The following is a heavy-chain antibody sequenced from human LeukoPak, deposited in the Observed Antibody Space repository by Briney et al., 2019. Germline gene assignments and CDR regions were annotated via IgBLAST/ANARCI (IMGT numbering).Heavy chain of an antibody. CDR1: GFTVSSNY. CDR2: IHSGGST. J-gene: IGHJ3*02. D-gene: IGHD6-6*01. V-gene: IGHV3-53*01. Sequence: GGSLRLSCAASGFTVSSNYMSWVRQAPGKGLEWVSVIHSGGSTYYADSVKGRFTISRDNSKNTLYLQMNSLRAEDTAVYYCARVLYSSSSGAHDAFDIWGQGTMVTVSS. CDR3: ARVLYSSSSGAHDAFDI.